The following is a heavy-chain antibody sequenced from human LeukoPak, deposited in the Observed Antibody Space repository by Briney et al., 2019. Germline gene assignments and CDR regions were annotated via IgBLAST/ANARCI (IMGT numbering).Heavy chain of an antibody. D-gene: IGHD3-22*01. CDR3: AKGNDIGGYYYPHFDY. J-gene: IGHJ4*02. CDR1: GFTFGKYW. CDR2: IKQDETEK. V-gene: IGHV3-7*01. Sequence: GGSLRLSCVASGFTFGKYWMSWVRQAPGKGLEWVANIKQDETEKFYLGSVKGRFTISRDNAKNSLYLQMNSLRAEDTAVYYCAKGNDIGGYYYPHFDYWGQGTLVTVSS.